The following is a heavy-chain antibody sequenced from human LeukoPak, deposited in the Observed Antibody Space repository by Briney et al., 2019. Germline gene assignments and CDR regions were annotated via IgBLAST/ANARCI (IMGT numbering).Heavy chain of an antibody. CDR1: GYTFTSYG. J-gene: IGHJ6*03. CDR3: ARVVRGVIVDYYYMDV. D-gene: IGHD3-10*01. Sequence: ASVKVSCKASGYTFTSYGISWVRQAPGQGLEWMGWISAYNGNTNYAQKLQGRVTMTTDTSTSTAYMELRSLRSDDTAVYYCARVVRGVIVDYYYMDVWGKGTTVTISS. CDR2: ISAYNGNT. V-gene: IGHV1-18*01.